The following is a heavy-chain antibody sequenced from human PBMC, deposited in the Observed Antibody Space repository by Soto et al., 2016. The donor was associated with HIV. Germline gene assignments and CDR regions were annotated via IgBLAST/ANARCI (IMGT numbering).Heavy chain of an antibody. CDR3: TTDRWGHY. CDR1: GFTFSSYA. D-gene: IGHD3-16*01. CDR2: ISGSGGNT. J-gene: IGHJ4*02. Sequence: EVQLLESGGGLVQPGGSLRLSCVASGFTFSSYAMSWVRQAPGKGLGWVSSISGSGGNTYYADSVKGRFTISRDDSENTLYLQMNSLRVEDTAVYYCTTDRWGHYWGQGTLVTVSS. V-gene: IGHV3-23*01.